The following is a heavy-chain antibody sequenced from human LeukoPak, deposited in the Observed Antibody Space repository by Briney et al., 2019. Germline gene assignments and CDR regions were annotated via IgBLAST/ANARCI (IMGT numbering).Heavy chain of an antibody. D-gene: IGHD3-22*01. CDR1: GFTFSYYA. CDR3: AKGPTYDSLPYYCDY. V-gene: IGHV3-64D*09. J-gene: IGHJ4*02. CDR2: ISSNGGST. Sequence: PGGSLRLSCSASGFTFSYYAMHWVRQAAGKGLEFVSGISSNGGSTYYADSLKGRVTVSRDNSNNTLYLQMSSLRAEDTAIYYCAKGPTYDSLPYYCDYWGQGPVVSVSS.